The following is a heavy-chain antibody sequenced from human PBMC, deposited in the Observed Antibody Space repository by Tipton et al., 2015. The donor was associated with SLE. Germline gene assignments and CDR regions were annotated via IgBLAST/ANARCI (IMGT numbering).Heavy chain of an antibody. J-gene: IGHJ5*02. V-gene: IGHV4-34*01. CDR3: ARGLGYSYGWKGWFDP. CDR1: GVSFSGYY. D-gene: IGHD5-18*01. Sequence: TLSLTCAVYGVSFSGYYWSWIRQPPGKGLEWIGEINHSGSTNYNPSLKSRVTISVDTSKNQFSVKLSSVTAADTAVYYCARGLGYSYGWKGWFDPWGQGTLVTVSS. CDR2: INHSGST.